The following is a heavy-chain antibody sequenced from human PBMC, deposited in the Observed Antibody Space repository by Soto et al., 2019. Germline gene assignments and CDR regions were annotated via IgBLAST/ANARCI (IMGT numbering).Heavy chain of an antibody. CDR2: LYYTGST. J-gene: IGHJ6*02. CDR1: GASISSYY. V-gene: IGHV4-59*01. Sequence: ASQTLSVTCTVSGASISSYYCIWIRKPPGKGLEWIGYLYYTGSTSYNPSLKSRVTISLDMSKNQFSLKLSSVTAADTAMYYCARSPGRRYYFGMDVWGQGTTVTVSS. D-gene: IGHD3-9*01. CDR3: ARSPGRRYYFGMDV.